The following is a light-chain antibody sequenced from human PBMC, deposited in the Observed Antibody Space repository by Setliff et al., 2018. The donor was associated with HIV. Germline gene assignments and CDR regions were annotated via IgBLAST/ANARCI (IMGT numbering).Light chain of an antibody. V-gene: IGLV2-23*02. J-gene: IGLJ1*01. CDR2: DVR. CDR1: SSDVGTYNL. Sequence: LTQPASVSGSPGQSITISCTGTSSDVGTYNLVSWYQQYPDKAPKLMIFDVRRRPSGVPDRFSGSKSQNTASLTISGLQPEDEADYYCCSYVGSYSYIFGTGTKVTVL. CDR3: CSYVGSYSYI.